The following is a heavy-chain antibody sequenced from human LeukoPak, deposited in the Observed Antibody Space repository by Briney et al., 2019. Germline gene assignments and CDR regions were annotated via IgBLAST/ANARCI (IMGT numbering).Heavy chain of an antibody. CDR3: VRSRSGTYGWFDP. V-gene: IGHV4-59*01. CDR2: IYYSGTT. J-gene: IGHJ5*02. CDR1: GGSITPYY. D-gene: IGHD4-17*01. Sequence: SETLSLTCTVSGGSITPYYWSWIRQPPGKGLEWIGYIYYSGTTNYNPSLKSRVTISVDTSENQFSLKVNSVTAADTAVYYCVRSRSGTYGWFDPWGQGTLVTVSS.